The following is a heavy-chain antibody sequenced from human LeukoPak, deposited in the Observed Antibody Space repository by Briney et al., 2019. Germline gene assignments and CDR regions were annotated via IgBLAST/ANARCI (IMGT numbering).Heavy chain of an antibody. Sequence: ASVKVSCKASGYTSTSYDINWVRQATGQGLEWMGWMNPNSGNTGYAQKFQGRVTITRNTSISTAYMELSSLRSEDMAVYHCARDRITMVRGVSSWFDPWGQGTLVTVSS. CDR3: ARDRITMVRGVSSWFDP. CDR1: GYTSTSYD. V-gene: IGHV1-8*03. CDR2: MNPNSGNT. D-gene: IGHD3-10*01. J-gene: IGHJ5*02.